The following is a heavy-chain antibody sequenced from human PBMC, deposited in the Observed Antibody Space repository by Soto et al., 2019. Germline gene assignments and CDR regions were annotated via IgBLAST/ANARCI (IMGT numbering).Heavy chain of an antibody. J-gene: IGHJ6*04. D-gene: IGHD4-17*01. CDR3: ASGDYVGPHPLDDDYSVIGV. CDR2: TYYRSKWYN. V-gene: IGHV6-1*01. CDR1: GGSVSSNSAA. Sequence: SETLSLSCVISGGSVSSNSAAWNWIRQSLSRGLEWLGRTYYRSKWYNDYAVSVKSRTTINPDTSKNQFSLQPNSVTPEDTAVYSCASGDYVGPHPLDDDYSVIGVRGKVTTVTGSX.